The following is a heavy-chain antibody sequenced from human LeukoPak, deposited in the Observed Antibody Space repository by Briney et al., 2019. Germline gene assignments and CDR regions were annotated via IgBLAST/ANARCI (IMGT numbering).Heavy chain of an antibody. Sequence: PSETLSLTCTVSGGSVSSGSYYWSWIRQPPGKGLEWVGYIYYSGSTNYNPSLKSRVTISVDTSKNQFSLKLSSVTAADTAVYYCARGISSGWSRAVGYWGQGTLVIVSS. V-gene: IGHV4-61*01. CDR3: ARGISSGWSRAVGY. D-gene: IGHD6-19*01. J-gene: IGHJ4*02. CDR2: IYYSGST. CDR1: GGSVSSGSYY.